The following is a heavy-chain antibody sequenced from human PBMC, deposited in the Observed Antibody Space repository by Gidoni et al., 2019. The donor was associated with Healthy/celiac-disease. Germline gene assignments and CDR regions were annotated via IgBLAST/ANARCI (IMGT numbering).Heavy chain of an antibody. CDR2: ISYDGSNK. D-gene: IGHD4-17*01. J-gene: IGHJ1*01. Sequence: QVQLVVSGGGVAQPGRSLGLSWAASGFTFSSYGMHWVRQAPGKGLGWVAVISYDGSNKYYADSGKGRFTITRDNSKNTLYLQMNSLRAEDTAVYYCAKGRDYGGKEYFQHWGQGTLVTVSS. V-gene: IGHV3-30*18. CDR3: AKGRDYGGKEYFQH. CDR1: GFTFSSYG.